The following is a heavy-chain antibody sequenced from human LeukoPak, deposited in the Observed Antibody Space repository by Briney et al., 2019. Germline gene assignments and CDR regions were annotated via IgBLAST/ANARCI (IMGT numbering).Heavy chain of an antibody. CDR3: ARSDRDLWYFDL. Sequence: SETLSLTCTVSGGSISTYYWSWIRQPPGKGLEWIGYVYYSGSTNYKYKSSLKSRVTISVDTSKNQFSLRLSSVTAADTAVYYCARSDRDLWYFDLWGRGALVTVSS. J-gene: IGHJ2*01. CDR2: VYYSGST. CDR1: GGSISTYY. V-gene: IGHV4-59*01.